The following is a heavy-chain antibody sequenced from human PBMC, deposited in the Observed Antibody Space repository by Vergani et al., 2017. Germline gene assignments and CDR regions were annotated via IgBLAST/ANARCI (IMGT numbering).Heavy chain of an antibody. D-gene: IGHD2-2*01. CDR1: GFTFSSYA. CDR2: ISGSGGST. CDR3: AKDEYPSNTGMGWFDY. J-gene: IGHJ4*02. V-gene: IGHV3-23*01. Sequence: EVQLLESGGGLVQPGGSLRLSCAASGFTFSSYAMSWVRQAPGKGLEWVSAISGSGGSTYYADSVQGRFTIARDNSKNTLYLQMNSLRAGDTAVYYCAKDEYPSNTGMGWFDYWGQGTLVTVSS.